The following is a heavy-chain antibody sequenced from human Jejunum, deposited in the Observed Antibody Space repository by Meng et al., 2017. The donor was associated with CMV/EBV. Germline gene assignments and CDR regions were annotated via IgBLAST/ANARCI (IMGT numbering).Heavy chain of an antibody. CDR2: MSSTNGDI. J-gene: IGHJ4*02. CDR3: ASHKDGYNPFDY. CDR1: GLPFNTYS. Sequence: LVLVESAGAGVQQGGSLSLSCAASGLPFNTYSMNWVRQAQGKGLEWVSSMSSTNGDIYYADSVKGRFTISRDNAKNSLYLQMYNLRVEDTAVYYCASHKDGYNPFDYWGQGTLVTVSS. D-gene: IGHD5-24*01. V-gene: IGHV3-21*01.